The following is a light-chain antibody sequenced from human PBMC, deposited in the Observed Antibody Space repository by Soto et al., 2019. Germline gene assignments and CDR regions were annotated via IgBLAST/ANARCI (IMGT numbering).Light chain of an antibody. CDR3: GTWDSSLSVYV. J-gene: IGLJ1*01. CDR1: SSNIGKNY. Sequence: QSALTQPPSVSAAPGQKVTISCSGSSSNIGKNYVSWYQQLPGTAPKLLIYENNKRPSGIPDRFSGSKSGTSATLGITGLQTGDEADYYCGTWDSSLSVYVFGTGTKVTVL. CDR2: ENN. V-gene: IGLV1-51*02.